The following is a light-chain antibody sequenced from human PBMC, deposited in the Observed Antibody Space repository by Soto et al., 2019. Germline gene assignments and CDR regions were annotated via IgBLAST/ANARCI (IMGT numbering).Light chain of an antibody. CDR1: QSIANY. CDR3: QHRAYWPWT. J-gene: IGKJ1*01. V-gene: IGKV3-11*01. Sequence: EVVLTQSPATLSLSPGERATLFCSASQSIANYVDWYQQKPGQAPRLLIDDTSNTATGISARFIGSRSGTDFTLTISSLEPEDLAVYYRQHRAYWPWTFGQGTKVEI. CDR2: DTS.